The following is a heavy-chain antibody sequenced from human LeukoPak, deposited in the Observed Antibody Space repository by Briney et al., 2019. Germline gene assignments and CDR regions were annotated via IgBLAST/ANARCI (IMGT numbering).Heavy chain of an antibody. CDR1: GGTFSSYA. Sequence: GASVKVSCKASGGTFSSYAISWVRQAPGQGLEWMGGIIPIFGSANYAQKFQGRVTITADESTSTAYMELSSLRSDDTAVYYCASWYYGSGSYYNEAGFDYWGQGTLVTVSS. D-gene: IGHD3-10*01. J-gene: IGHJ4*02. V-gene: IGHV1-69*13. CDR3: ASWYYGSGSYYNEAGFDY. CDR2: IIPIFGSA.